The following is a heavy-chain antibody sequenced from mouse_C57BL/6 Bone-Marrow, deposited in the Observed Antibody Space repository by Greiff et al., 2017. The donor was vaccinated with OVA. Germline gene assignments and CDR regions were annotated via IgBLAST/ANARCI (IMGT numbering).Heavy chain of an antibody. CDR1: GYTFTSYW. V-gene: IGHV1-74*01. D-gene: IGHD1-1*01. CDR3: AIAPYYYGFDY. J-gene: IGHJ2*01. Sequence: VQLQQPGADLVKPGASVKVSCKASGYTFTSYWMPWVKQRPGQGLEWIGRIHPSVSDTNYNQKFKGKATLTVDKSSSTAYMQRSSLTSEDFSFYYCAIAPYYYGFDYWGQGTTLTVSS. CDR2: IHPSVSDT.